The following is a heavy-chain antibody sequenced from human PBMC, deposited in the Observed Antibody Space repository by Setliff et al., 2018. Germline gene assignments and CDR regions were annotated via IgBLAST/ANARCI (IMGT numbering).Heavy chain of an antibody. D-gene: IGHD5-18*01. CDR1: GGSISNNTYY. CDR3: ARVDDGGYPDFYYYYGMDV. Sequence: PSETLSLTCTVSGGSISNNTYYWGWIRQAPGKGLEWIGSFYLSGSTYYNPSLKSRVTISVDTSKNQFSLKLSSVTAADTAVYYCARVDDGGYPDFYYYYGMDVWGQGTTVTVSS. CDR2: FYLSGST. V-gene: IGHV4-39*07. J-gene: IGHJ6*02.